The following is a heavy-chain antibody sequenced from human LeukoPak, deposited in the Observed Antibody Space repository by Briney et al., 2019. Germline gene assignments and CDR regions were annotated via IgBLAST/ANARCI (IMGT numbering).Heavy chain of an antibody. V-gene: IGHV1-18*01. J-gene: IGHJ4*02. D-gene: IGHD1-1*01. CDR2: ISAYNGNT. CDR3: ARDQGPMQTGTPHFDY. CDR1: GYTFTSYG. Sequence: AASVKVSCKASGYTFTSYGISWVRQAPGQGLEWMGWISAYNGNTNYAQKLQGRVTMTTDTSTSTAYMELRSLRSDDTAVYYCARDQGPMQTGTPHFDYWGQGTLVTVSS.